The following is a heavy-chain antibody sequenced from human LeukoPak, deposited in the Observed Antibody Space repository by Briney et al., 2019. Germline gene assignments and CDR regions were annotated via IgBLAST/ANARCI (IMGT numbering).Heavy chain of an antibody. D-gene: IGHD5-18*01. CDR2: ISHSGSA. CDR1: GYSISSGYY. J-gene: IGHJ4*02. Sequence: SETLSLTCAVYGYSISSGYYWGWIRQPPGQGLEWIGTISHSGSAYYNPSLKSRVTISLDTSKNQFSLRLSSVTAADTAVYYCARHPIGTAMVSYFGYWGQGTLVTVSS. CDR3: ARHPIGTAMVSYFGY. V-gene: IGHV4-38-2*01.